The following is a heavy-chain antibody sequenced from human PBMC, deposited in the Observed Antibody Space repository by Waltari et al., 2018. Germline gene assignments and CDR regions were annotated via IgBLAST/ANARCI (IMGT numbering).Heavy chain of an antibody. CDR3: ARQIGGRLLWDY. V-gene: IGHV4-59*02. CDR1: GGSVSGDY. D-gene: IGHD2-21*02. J-gene: IGHJ4*02. CDR2: MSHSGAL. Sequence: QVQLQESGPGLLHPSETLSFTCSVSGGSVSGDYWSWLRQPPGKGLEFIAYMSHSGALIKNPSLKSRVTISLDTSKNQFSLNLDSVTAADTAVYYCARQIGGRLLWDYWGQGTLVVVSS.